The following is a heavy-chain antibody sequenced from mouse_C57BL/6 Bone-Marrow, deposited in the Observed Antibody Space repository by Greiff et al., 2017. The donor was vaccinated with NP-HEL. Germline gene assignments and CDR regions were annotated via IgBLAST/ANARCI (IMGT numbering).Heavy chain of an antibody. CDR2: IYPGDGDT. CDR1: GYAFSSSW. J-gene: IGHJ1*03. D-gene: IGHD2-2*01. V-gene: IGHV1-82*01. Sequence: QVQLQQSGPELVKPGASVKISSKTSGYAFSSSWMNWVKQRPGKGLEWIGRIYPGDGDTNYNGKFKGKATLTADKSSSTAYMQLSSLTSEDSAVYFCARWFWYFDVWGTGTTVTVSS. CDR3: ARWFWYFDV.